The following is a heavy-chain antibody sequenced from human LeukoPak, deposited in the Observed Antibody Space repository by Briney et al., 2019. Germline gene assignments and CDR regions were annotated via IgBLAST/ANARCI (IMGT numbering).Heavy chain of an antibody. Sequence: ASVKVSCKASGYTFTSYGISWVRQAPGQGLEWMGWISAYNGNTNYAQKLQGRVTMTTDTSTGTAYMELRSLRSDDTAVYYCARDRDTAMAGPFDPWGQGTLVTVSS. V-gene: IGHV1-18*01. CDR2: ISAYNGNT. J-gene: IGHJ5*02. CDR1: GYTFTSYG. D-gene: IGHD5-18*01. CDR3: ARDRDTAMAGPFDP.